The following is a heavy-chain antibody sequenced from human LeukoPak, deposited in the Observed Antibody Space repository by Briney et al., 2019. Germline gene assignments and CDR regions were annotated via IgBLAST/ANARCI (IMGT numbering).Heavy chain of an antibody. Sequence: GASVKVSCKASGGTFSSCAISWVRQAPGQGLEWMGWINPNSGGTNYAQKFQGRVTMTRDTSISTAYMELSRLRSDDTAVYYCARDYRVNYDILTGINKWGQGTLVTVSS. V-gene: IGHV1-2*02. CDR3: ARDYRVNYDILTGINK. D-gene: IGHD3-9*01. CDR2: INPNSGGT. J-gene: IGHJ4*02. CDR1: GGTFSSCA.